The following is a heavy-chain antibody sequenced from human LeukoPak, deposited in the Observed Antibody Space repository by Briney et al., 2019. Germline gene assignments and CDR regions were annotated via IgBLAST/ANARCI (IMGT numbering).Heavy chain of an antibody. D-gene: IGHD2-2*01. Sequence: GGSLRLSCAASGFTFSSYSMNWVRQAPGKGLEWVSSISSSSSYIYYADSVKGRFTISRDNAKNSLYLQMNSLRAEDTAVYYCARAQPAAIEGPGFDYCGQGTLVTVSS. V-gene: IGHV3-21*01. CDR1: GFTFSSYS. J-gene: IGHJ4*02. CDR3: ARAQPAAIEGPGFDY. CDR2: ISSSSSYI.